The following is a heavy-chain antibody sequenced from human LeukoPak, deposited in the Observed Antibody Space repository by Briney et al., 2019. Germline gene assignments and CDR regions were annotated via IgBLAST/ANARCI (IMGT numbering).Heavy chain of an antibody. Sequence: PSETLSLTCTVSGGSISSYYWSWIRQPPGQGLEWIGYIYYSGSTNYNPSLKSRVTMSVDTSKNQFSLKLSSVTAADTAVYYCARDRSSGWYRHYYGMDVWGQGTTVTVSS. J-gene: IGHJ6*02. CDR1: GGSISSYY. CDR3: ARDRSSGWYRHYYGMDV. D-gene: IGHD6-19*01. CDR2: IYYSGST. V-gene: IGHV4-59*12.